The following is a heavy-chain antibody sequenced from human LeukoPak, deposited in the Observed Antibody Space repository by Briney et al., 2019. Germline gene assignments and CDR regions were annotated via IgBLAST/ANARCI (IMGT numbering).Heavy chain of an antibody. CDR2: IYHSGNN. J-gene: IGHJ5*02. D-gene: IGHD3-3*01. Sequence: SETLSLTCAVPGYSIGSGYYWGWIRQPPGKGLEWIVAIYHSGNNYYSPSLNSRVTISVDTPKNQFSLKLTSVTAADTAVYYCARLYYDIWSAYHTNNKLDPWGQGTLVTVSS. CDR1: GYSIGSGYY. CDR3: ARLYYDIWSAYHTNNKLDP. V-gene: IGHV4-38-2*01.